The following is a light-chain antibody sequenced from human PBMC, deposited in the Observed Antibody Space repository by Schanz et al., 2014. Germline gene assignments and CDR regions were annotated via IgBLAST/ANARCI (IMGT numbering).Light chain of an antibody. CDR3: QQYYIWPPLT. J-gene: IGKJ4*01. CDR2: GAS. Sequence: EIVMTQSPATLSVSPGERATLSCRASQSVNTKLAWYQQKPGQAPRLLIYGASTRATGIPARFSGSGSGTEFTLTISSLQSEDVAVYYCQQYYIWPPLTFGGGTEVEIK. CDR1: QSVNTK. V-gene: IGKV3-15*01.